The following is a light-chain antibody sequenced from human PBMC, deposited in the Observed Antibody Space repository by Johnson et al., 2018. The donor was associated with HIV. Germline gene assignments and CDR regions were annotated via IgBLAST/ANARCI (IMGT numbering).Light chain of an antibody. J-gene: IGLJ1*01. Sequence: QSVLTQAPSASGTPGQRVTISCSGSISNIGSNTVNWYQHLPGTAPKLLMYGDNQRPSGVPDRFSGSKYGTSGSLAISGLQSEDEGDYYCAAWDDSLNGLYVFGTGTKVTVL. CDR2: GDN. CDR1: ISNIGSNT. CDR3: AAWDDSLNGLYV. V-gene: IGLV1-44*01.